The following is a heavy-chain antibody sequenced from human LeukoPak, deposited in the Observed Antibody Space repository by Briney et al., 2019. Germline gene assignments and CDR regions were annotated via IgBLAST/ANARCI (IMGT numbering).Heavy chain of an antibody. CDR3: ALYSSSWYVY. CDR1: GFTFNTYW. CDR2: INSDGSST. D-gene: IGHD6-13*01. V-gene: IGHV3-74*01. Sequence: GGSLRLSCAASGFTFNTYWMHWVRQAPGKGLVWVSRINSDGSSTTYADSVKGRFTISRDNAKNKLYLQMNSLRAEDTAVYYCALYSSSWYVYWGQGTLVTVSS. J-gene: IGHJ4*02.